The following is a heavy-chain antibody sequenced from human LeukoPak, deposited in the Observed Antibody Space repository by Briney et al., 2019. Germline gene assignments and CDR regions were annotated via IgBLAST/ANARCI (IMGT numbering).Heavy chain of an antibody. Sequence: GASVKVSCKASGYTFTSYYMHWVRQAPGQGLEWMGIINPSGGSTGYAQKFQGRVTMTRDMSTSTVYMELRSLRSEDTAVYYCARAISTKCSSTSCYTGGWFDPWGQGTLVTVSS. CDR2: INPSGGST. CDR1: GYTFTSYY. CDR3: ARAISTKCSSTSCYTGGWFDP. V-gene: IGHV1-46*01. D-gene: IGHD2-2*02. J-gene: IGHJ5*02.